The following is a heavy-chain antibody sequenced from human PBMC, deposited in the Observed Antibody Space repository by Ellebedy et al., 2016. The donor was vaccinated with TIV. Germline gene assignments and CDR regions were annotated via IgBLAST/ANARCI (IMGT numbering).Heavy chain of an antibody. CDR1: GFTFSSYD. D-gene: IGHD3-3*01. V-gene: IGHV3-13*01. CDR2: IGTAGDT. Sequence: GGSLRLSCAASGFTFSSYDMHWVRQATGKGLEWVSAIGTAGDTYYPGSVKGRFTISRENAKNSLYLQMNSLRAGDTAVYYCARGSPMYYDFWSGYPRANYYGMDAWGQGTTVTVSS. CDR3: ARGSPMYYDFWSGYPRANYYGMDA. J-gene: IGHJ6*02.